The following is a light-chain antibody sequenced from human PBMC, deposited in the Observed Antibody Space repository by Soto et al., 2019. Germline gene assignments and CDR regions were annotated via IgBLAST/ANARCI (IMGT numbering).Light chain of an antibody. CDR1: SSNIGSNY. CDR3: EAWDDSLSGYV. CDR2: RNN. V-gene: IGLV1-47*01. J-gene: IGLJ1*01. Sequence: QSALTQPPSASGTPGQRVTISCSGSSSNIGSNYVYWYQQLPGTAPKLLIYRNNQRPSGVPDRFSGSKSGTSATLAISGLRSEDEADYYCEAWDDSLSGYVFGTGTQLTVL.